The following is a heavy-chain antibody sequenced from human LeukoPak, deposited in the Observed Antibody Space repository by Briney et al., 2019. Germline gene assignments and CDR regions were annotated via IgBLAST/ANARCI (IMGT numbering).Heavy chain of an antibody. J-gene: IGHJ4*02. V-gene: IGHV4-34*01. D-gene: IGHD3-22*01. CDR1: GGSFSGYY. CDR2: INHSGST. Sequence: PSETLFLTCAVYGGSFSGYYWSWIRQPPGKGLEWIGEINHSGSTNYNPSLKSRVTISVDTSKNQFSLKLSSVTAADTAVYYCARGPDYYDSSGYEHDYWGQGTLVTVSS. CDR3: ARGPDYYDSSGYEHDY.